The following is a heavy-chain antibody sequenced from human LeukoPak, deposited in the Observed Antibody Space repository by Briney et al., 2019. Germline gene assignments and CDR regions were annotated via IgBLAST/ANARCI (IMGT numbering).Heavy chain of an antibody. CDR3: VRKRRGYCSSTSCNLDY. V-gene: IGHV4-4*07. CDR2: IYTSGST. J-gene: IGHJ4*02. Sequence: PSETLSLTCTVSGGTISSYYWSWIRQPAGKGLEWIGRIYTSGSTNYNPSLKSRVTMSVDTSKNQFSLKLSSVTAADTAVHYCVRKRRGYCSSTSCNLDYWGQGTLVTVSS. CDR1: GGTISSYY. D-gene: IGHD2-2*01.